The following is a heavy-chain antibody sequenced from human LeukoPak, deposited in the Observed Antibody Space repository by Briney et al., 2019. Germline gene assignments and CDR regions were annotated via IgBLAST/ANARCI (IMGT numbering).Heavy chain of an antibody. D-gene: IGHD6-19*01. Sequence: GASVTVSCKASGYTFTSYYMHWVRQAPGQGLEWMGLINPSGGSTSYAQKFQGRVTMTRDTSTSTVYMELSSLRSEDTAVYYCARAPIAVALRSWFDPWGQGTLVTVSS. CDR3: ARAPIAVALRSWFDP. J-gene: IGHJ5*02. CDR2: INPSGGST. V-gene: IGHV1-46*01. CDR1: GYTFTSYY.